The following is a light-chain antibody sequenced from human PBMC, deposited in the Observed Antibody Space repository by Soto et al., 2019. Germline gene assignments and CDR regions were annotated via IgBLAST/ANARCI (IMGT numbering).Light chain of an antibody. J-gene: IGKJ4*01. CDR1: QDISNY. V-gene: IGKV1-33*01. CDR3: QQFDNLPLT. CDR2: DAS. Sequence: DIQMNQSPSSLSASVGDRVTITCQASQDISNYLNWYQQKPGKAPNLLINDASNLETGVPSRFSGSGSGTDFTFTISRLQPEDIATYYCQQFDNLPLTFGGGTKVEIK.